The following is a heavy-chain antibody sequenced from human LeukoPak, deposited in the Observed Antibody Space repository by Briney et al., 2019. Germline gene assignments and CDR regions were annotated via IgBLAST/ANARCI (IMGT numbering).Heavy chain of an antibody. CDR2: ISGSGGST. CDR1: GFTFSSYA. Sequence: PGGSLRLSCAASGFTFSSYAMSWVRQAPGKGLEWVSAISGSGGSTYYADSVKGRFTIPRDNSKNTLYLQMNSLRAEDTAVYYCGKGRLSYYGMDVWGQGTTVTVPS. J-gene: IGHJ6*02. CDR3: GKGRLSYYGMDV. V-gene: IGHV3-23*01. D-gene: IGHD3-10*01.